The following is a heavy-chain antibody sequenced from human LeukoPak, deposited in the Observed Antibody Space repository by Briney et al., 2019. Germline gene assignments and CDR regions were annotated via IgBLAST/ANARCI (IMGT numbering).Heavy chain of an antibody. Sequence: PSQTLSLTCTVSGGSISSGGYYWSWIRQHPGKGLEWIGSIYYSGSTNYNPSLKSRVTISLDTSMNQFSLKLSSVTAADTAVYFCASLKYHYDSSGYYLDHWGQGTLVTVSS. D-gene: IGHD3-22*01. CDR3: ASLKYHYDSSGYYLDH. CDR2: IYYSGST. CDR1: GGSISSGGYY. V-gene: IGHV4-61*08. J-gene: IGHJ4*02.